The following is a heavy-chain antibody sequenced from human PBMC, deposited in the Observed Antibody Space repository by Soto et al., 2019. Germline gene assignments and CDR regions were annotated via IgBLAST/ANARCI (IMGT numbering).Heavy chain of an antibody. D-gene: IGHD6-6*01. J-gene: IGHJ6*02. CDR1: GGTFSSYA. CDR3: AVEYSSSPPYYYYGMDV. V-gene: IGHV1-69*13. Sequence: PSVNVSCKASGGTFSSYAISWVLQAPGQGLEWMGGIIPIFGTANYAQKFQGRVTITADESTSTAYMELSSLRSEDTAVYYCAVEYSSSPPYYYYGMDVWGQGTTVTSP. CDR2: IIPIFGTA.